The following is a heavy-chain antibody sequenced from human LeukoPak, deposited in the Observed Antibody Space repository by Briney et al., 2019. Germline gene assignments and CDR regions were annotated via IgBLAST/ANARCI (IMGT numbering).Heavy chain of an antibody. J-gene: IGHJ4*02. CDR2: MYYSGST. CDR1: GGSISSYY. V-gene: IGHV4-59*01. CDR3: ARGSSSSWPDY. Sequence: PSETLSLTCTVSGGSISSYYWSWIRQPPGKGLEWIGYMYYSGSTNYNPSLKSRVTISVDTSKNQFSLKLSSVTAADTAVYYCARGSSSSWPDYWGQGTLVTVSS. D-gene: IGHD6-13*01.